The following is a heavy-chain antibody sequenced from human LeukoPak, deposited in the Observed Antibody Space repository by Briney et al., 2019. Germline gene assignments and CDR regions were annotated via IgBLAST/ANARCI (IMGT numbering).Heavy chain of an antibody. CDR1: GFTFSSYA. D-gene: IGHD2-2*01. Sequence: GGSLRPSCAASGFTFSSYAMSRVRQAPGKGLEWVSAISGSGGSTYYADSVKGRFTISRDNSKNTLYLQINSLRAEDTAVYYCANSGCSSTSCYRPYYYYMDVWGKGTTVTVSS. V-gene: IGHV3-23*01. CDR3: ANSGCSSTSCYRPYYYYMDV. CDR2: ISGSGGST. J-gene: IGHJ6*03.